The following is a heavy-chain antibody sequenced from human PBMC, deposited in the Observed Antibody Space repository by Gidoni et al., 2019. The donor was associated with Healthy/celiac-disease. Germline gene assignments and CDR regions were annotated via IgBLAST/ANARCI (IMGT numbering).Heavy chain of an antibody. D-gene: IGHD1-26*01. CDR1: GLTFRSYG. V-gene: IGHV3-33*01. CDR2: IWYYGSNK. J-gene: IGHJ4*02. Sequence: QVQLVESGGGVVQPGRSLRLSCAASGLTFRSYGMHWVRQAPGKGLEWVAVIWYYGSNKYYADSLKGRFTISRDNSKNTLYLQMNSLRAEDTAVYYCARDLTSGSYHRVPGYWGQGTLVTVSS. CDR3: ARDLTSGSYHRVPGY.